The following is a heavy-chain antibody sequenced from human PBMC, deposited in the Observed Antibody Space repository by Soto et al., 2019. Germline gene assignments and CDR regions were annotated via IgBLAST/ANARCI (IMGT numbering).Heavy chain of an antibody. V-gene: IGHV3-7*01. CDR3: ARDGIAARPSAMDV. CDR1: GFTFSSYW. J-gene: IGHJ6*02. D-gene: IGHD6-6*01. CDR2: IKQDGSEK. Sequence: EVQLVESGGGLVQPGGSLRLSCAASGFTFSSYWMSWVRQAPGKGLEWVANIKQDGSEKYYVDSVKGRFTISRDNAKNSLYLQMNSLRAEDTAVYYCARDGIAARPSAMDVWGQGTTVTVSS.